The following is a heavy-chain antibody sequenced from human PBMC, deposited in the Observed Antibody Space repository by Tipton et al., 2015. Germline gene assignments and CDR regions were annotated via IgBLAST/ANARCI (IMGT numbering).Heavy chain of an antibody. Sequence: SLRLSCAASGFTFSDYYMSWVRQAPGKGLEWVSGISGSGDSTYYADSVRGRFTISRDNSKNTLYLQMNNLTVEDTAIYYCARDNFGGGPYGRGFVHWGRDVGGKGTRVPVSS. J-gene: IGHJ6*04. V-gene: IGHV3-23*01. D-gene: IGHD7-27*01. CDR3: ARDNFGGGPYGRGFVHWGRDV. CDR1: GFTFSDYY. CDR2: ISGSGDST.